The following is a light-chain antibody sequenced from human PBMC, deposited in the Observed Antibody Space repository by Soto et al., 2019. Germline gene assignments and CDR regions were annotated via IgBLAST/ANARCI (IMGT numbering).Light chain of an antibody. CDR2: AAS. CDR3: QQSYSTPYT. J-gene: IGKJ5*01. CDR1: QSISSH. V-gene: IGKV1-39*01. Sequence: DIQMTQSPSSLSASVGDRITITCRASQSISSHLNWYQQKPGKAPKLLIHAASNLQSGVPSRFSGSGSGTDFTLTISSLQPEDFATYYCQQSYSTPYTFGQGTRLEIK.